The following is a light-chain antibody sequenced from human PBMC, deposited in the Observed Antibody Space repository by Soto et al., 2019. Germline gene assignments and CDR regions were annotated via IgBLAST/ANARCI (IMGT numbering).Light chain of an antibody. Sequence: ALTQPASVSGSPGQSVTISCTGTSSDVGGYDYVSWYQQHPGKAPKFMIYEVTNRPSGVSHRFSGSKSGNTASLTISGLQAEDEADYYCSSYTTTSTYVFGTGTKVTVL. V-gene: IGLV2-14*01. CDR1: SSDVGGYDY. CDR2: EVT. J-gene: IGLJ1*01. CDR3: SSYTTTSTYV.